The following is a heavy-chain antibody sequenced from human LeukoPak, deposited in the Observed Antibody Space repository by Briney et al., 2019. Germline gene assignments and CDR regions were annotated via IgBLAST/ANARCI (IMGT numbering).Heavy chain of an antibody. Sequence: GGSLRLSCEASGFTFSNSAMSWVRQAPGKGLEWVSGISASGHYTYNADSAKGRFTISRDNSKNTLYLQMNSLRAEDTAPYYWAKDGSWGDYYFYFYIDVWGKGTTVTVSS. J-gene: IGHJ6*03. V-gene: IGHV3-23*01. CDR2: ISASGHYT. CDR3: AKDGSWGDYYFYFYIDV. CDR1: GFTFSNSA. D-gene: IGHD3-16*01.